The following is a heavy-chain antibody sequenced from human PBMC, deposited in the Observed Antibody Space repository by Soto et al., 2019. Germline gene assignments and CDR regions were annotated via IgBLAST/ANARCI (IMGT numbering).Heavy chain of an antibody. Sequence: GESLKISCKGSGYSFTSYWIGWVRQMPGKGLEWMGWMNPNSGNTGYAHKFQGRVTMTRNTSIGTAYMELSSLTSEDTAVYYCARVRDVTVTTSLWYFDLWGRGTLVTVSS. CDR2: MNPNSGNT. CDR1: GYSFTSYW. V-gene: IGHV1-8*02. J-gene: IGHJ2*01. D-gene: IGHD4-4*01. CDR3: ARVRDVTVTTSLWYFDL.